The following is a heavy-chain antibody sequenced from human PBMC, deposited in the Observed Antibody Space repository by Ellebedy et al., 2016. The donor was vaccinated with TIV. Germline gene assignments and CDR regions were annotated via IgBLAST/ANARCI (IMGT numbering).Heavy chain of an antibody. CDR1: GDTFTSYW. D-gene: IGHD6-13*01. CDR2: IDPSDSYT. J-gene: IGHJ4*02. V-gene: IGHV5-10-1*01. Sequence: GESLKISCKVSGDTFTSYWINWVRQMPGKGLEWMGSIDPSDSYTNYRPSFQGHVTISTDKSIDTAYLQWSSLKASDTAMYYCSSGSRWYQLDYWGQGTLVTVSS. CDR3: SSGSRWYQLDY.